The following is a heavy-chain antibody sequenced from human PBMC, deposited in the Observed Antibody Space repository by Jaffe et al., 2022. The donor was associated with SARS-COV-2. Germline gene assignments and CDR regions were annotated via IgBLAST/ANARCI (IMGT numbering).Heavy chain of an antibody. CDR2: ISGFNGNT. CDR1: GYTFNIYG. Sequence: QLHLVQSGAEVREPGASMKVSCTTSGYTFNIYGISWVRQAPGQGLEWMGWISGFNGNTNFAQKLHGRVTMTTDTFTSTAYMELRNLTSDDTAVYYCARVGLTNGFYFFDVWGQGTLVTVSS. D-gene: IGHD2-8*01. CDR3: ARVGLTNGFYFFDV. J-gene: IGHJ4*02. V-gene: IGHV1-18*01.